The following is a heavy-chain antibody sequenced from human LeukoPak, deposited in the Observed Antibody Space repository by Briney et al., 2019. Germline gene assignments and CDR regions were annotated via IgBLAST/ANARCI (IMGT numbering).Heavy chain of an antibody. J-gene: IGHJ5*02. V-gene: IGHV1-2*06. Sequence: ASVKVSCKASGYTFTGYYMHWVRQAPGQGLEWMGRINPNSGGTNYAQKFQGRVTMTRDTSISTAYMELSRLRSDDTAVYYCARVDDILTGYYHWGQGTLVTVSS. CDR2: INPNSGGT. CDR1: GYTFTGYY. CDR3: ARVDDILTGYYH. D-gene: IGHD3-9*01.